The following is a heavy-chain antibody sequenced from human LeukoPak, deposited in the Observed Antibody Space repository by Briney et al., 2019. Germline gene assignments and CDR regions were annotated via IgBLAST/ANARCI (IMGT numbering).Heavy chain of an antibody. CDR2: MNPNSGNT. V-gene: IGHV1-8*03. D-gene: IGHD3-22*01. Sequence: RASVTVSCKASGYTFTSYDINWVRQATGQGLEWMGWMNPNSGNTGYAQKFQGRVTITRNTSISTAYMELSSLRSEDTAVYYCARGLHRSLLKGRYYYDSSGYYLLDYWGQGTLVTVSS. CDR1: GYTFTSYD. CDR3: ARGLHRSLLKGRYYYDSSGYYLLDY. J-gene: IGHJ4*02.